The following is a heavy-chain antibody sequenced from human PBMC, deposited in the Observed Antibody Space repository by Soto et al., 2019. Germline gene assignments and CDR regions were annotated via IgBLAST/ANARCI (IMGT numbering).Heavy chain of an antibody. D-gene: IGHD3-22*01. V-gene: IGHV1-18*01. CDR3: ARRLDRSWLYYSDH. J-gene: IGHJ4*01. CDR1: GYVFITYG. Sequence: ASVKVSCKASGYVFITYGISWVGQAPGQGLEWMGRTSPYKGNKNYAQNLQGRVKMTTDTAPSAANMELRSRRSDDTAVYYCARRLDRSWLYYSDHWG. CDR2: TSPYKGNK.